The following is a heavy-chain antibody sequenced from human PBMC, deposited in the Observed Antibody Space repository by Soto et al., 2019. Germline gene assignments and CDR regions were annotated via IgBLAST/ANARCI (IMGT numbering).Heavy chain of an antibody. D-gene: IGHD5-12*01. CDR3: ARGRRGYSGYERGFDP. CDR1: GYTFTSYY. CDR2: INPSGGST. Sequence: GASVKVSCKASGYTFTSYYMHWVRQAPGQGLEWMGIINPSGGSTSYAQKFQDRVTMTRDTSTSTVYMELSSLRSEDTAVYYCARGRRGYSGYERGFDPWGQGTLVTVSS. V-gene: IGHV1-46*03. J-gene: IGHJ5*02.